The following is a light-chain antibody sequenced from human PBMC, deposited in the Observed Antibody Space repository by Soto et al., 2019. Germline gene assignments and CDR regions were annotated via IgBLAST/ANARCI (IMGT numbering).Light chain of an antibody. CDR3: QQRSHRPLT. V-gene: IGKV3-11*01. CDR1: QSVSSY. J-gene: IGKJ5*01. CDR2: DAS. Sequence: EIVLTQSPATLSLSPGERATLSCRASQSVSSYLAWYQQKPGQAPRLLIYDASNRATGIPARFSGSGSGTDFTLTIRSLEPEDFAVYYCQQRSHRPLTFGQGTRLEIK.